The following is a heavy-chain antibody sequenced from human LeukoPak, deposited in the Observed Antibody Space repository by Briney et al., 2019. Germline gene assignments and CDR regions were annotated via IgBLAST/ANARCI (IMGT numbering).Heavy chain of an antibody. CDR1: GSTFSSYD. Sequence: GRSLRLSCAASGSTFSSYDMHWVRQAPGKGLEWVAVVSYDGTNKYYADSVKGRFTISRDNSNNTLHLQLNSLRAEDTAVYYCARRYSSSWWHLDYWGQGTLVTVSS. CDR2: VSYDGTNK. V-gene: IGHV3-30*03. D-gene: IGHD6-13*01. CDR3: ARRYSSSWWHLDY. J-gene: IGHJ4*02.